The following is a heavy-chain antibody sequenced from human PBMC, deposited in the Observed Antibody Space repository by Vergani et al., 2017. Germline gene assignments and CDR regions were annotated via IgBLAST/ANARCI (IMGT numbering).Heavy chain of an antibody. Sequence: QVQLVESGGGVVQPGRSLRLSCAASEFTFSSYGMHWVRQAPGKGLEWVAVISYDGSNKYYADSVKGRFTISRDNSKNTLYLQMNSLRAEDTAVYYCARDENCSGGSCYFGLDYWGQGTLVTVSS. D-gene: IGHD2-15*01. CDR1: EFTFSSYG. CDR3: ARDENCSGGSCYFGLDY. J-gene: IGHJ4*02. V-gene: IGHV3-30*19. CDR2: ISYDGSNK.